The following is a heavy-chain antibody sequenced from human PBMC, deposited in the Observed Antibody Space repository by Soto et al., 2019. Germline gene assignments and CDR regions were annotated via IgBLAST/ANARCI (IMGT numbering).Heavy chain of an antibody. CDR2: ISWDGGTT. Sequence: PGGSLRLSCAASGFTFDDYTMYWVRQAPGKGLEWVSLISWDGGTTYYADSVKGRFTISRDNSKSSLYVQMNSLRSEDTALYYCAKELQTGSTGYGMDVWGQGTTVTVSS. CDR3: AKELQTGSTGYGMDV. V-gene: IGHV3-43*01. J-gene: IGHJ6*02. CDR1: GFTFDDYT. D-gene: IGHD1-7*01.